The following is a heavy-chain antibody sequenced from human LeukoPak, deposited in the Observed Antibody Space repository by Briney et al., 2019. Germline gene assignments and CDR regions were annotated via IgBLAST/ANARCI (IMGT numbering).Heavy chain of an antibody. CDR3: ARARSEYSSSSYNWFDP. CDR2: IIPIFGTA. V-gene: IGHV1-69*05. Sequence: GASVTVSFKASGGTFSSYAISWVRQAPGQGLEWMGGIIPIFGTANYAQKFQGRVTITTDESTSTAYMELSSLRSEDTAVYYCARARSEYSSSSYNWFDPWGQGTLVTVSS. D-gene: IGHD6-6*01. CDR1: GGTFSSYA. J-gene: IGHJ5*02.